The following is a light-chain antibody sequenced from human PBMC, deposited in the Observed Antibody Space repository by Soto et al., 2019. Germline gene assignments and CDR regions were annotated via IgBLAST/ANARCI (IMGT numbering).Light chain of an antibody. J-gene: IGLJ3*02. CDR3: TSYSRYSVLV. V-gene: IGLV2-14*01. CDR2: EVS. Sequence: QSVLTQPASVSGSPGQSMTISCTGTSSDIGGYKYVSWYQQHPGKAPKLIIFEVSNRPSGVPDRFSGSNSGNTASLTISGLQAEDEADYYCTSYSRYSVLVFGGGTKVTVL. CDR1: SSDIGGYKY.